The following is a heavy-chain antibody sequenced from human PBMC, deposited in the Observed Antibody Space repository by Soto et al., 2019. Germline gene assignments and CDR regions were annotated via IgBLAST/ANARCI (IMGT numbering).Heavy chain of an antibody. J-gene: IGHJ6*02. CDR3: AGQPTAGSYYDLGSYYYYYAMDV. D-gene: IGHD3-10*01. V-gene: IGHV4-59*08. CDR1: GCSISSYY. CDR2: IYYSGST. Sequence: PSETLSLTCTVSGCSISSYYWSWIRQPPGKGLEWIGYIYYSGSTSYNPSLKSRVTISVDTSKNQFSLKLSSVTAADTAVYYCAGQPTAGSYYDLGSYYYYYAMDVWGQGTTVT.